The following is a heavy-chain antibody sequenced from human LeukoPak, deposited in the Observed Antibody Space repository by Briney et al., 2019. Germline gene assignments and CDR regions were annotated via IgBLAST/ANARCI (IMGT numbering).Heavy chain of an antibody. J-gene: IGHJ4*02. Sequence: SETLSLTCTVSGGSISSYYWSWIRQPPGKGLEWIGYIYYSGSTNYNPSLKSRVTISVDTSKNQFSLKLSSVTAADTAVYYCARHDWYTIDYWGQGTLVTVSS. CDR1: GGSISSYY. CDR3: ARHDWYTIDY. V-gene: IGHV4-59*08. D-gene: IGHD3-9*01. CDR2: IYYSGST.